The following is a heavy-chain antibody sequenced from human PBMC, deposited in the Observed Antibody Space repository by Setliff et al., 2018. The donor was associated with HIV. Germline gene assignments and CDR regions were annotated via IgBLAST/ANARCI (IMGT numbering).Heavy chain of an antibody. D-gene: IGHD3-22*01. Sequence: SETLSLTCAVYGGSFTNYFWSWIRQSPGKGLEWIGEINHSGRTKYNPSLKSRVTMSVDTSKNQFSLKLSSVTAADTAVYYCARGWGWNDDESSGRPQYAFDIWGQGTMVTVSS. CDR1: GGSFTNYF. CDR3: ARGWGWNDDESSGRPQYAFDI. J-gene: IGHJ3*02. CDR2: INHSGRT. V-gene: IGHV4-34*01.